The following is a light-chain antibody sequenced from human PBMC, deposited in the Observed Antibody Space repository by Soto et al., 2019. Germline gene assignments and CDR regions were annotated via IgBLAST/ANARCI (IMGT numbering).Light chain of an antibody. Sequence: DIQMTQSPSSLSASVGGRVTITCRASQGISNSLAWYQQKPGKVPKLLIFAASTLQSGVPSRFSGSGSGTDFPLTISSLQPEDVATYYCLKYHSAPYTFGPGTTV. CDR3: LKYHSAPYT. CDR1: QGISNS. J-gene: IGKJ3*01. V-gene: IGKV1-27*01. CDR2: AAS.